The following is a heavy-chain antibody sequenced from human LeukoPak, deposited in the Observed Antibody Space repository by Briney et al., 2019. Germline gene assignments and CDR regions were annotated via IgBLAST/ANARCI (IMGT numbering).Heavy chain of an antibody. J-gene: IGHJ3*02. D-gene: IGHD3-10*01. Sequence: PSETLSLTCSVSGVSISSGSNYWGWIRQPPGKTLEWIGSIYSRGNTYYNPSLKSRVIILIDTAENHFSLNLSSVTAADTAVYYCARSDGYGLVGIWGQGTMVTVSS. V-gene: IGHV4-39*07. CDR1: GVSISSGSNY. CDR3: ARSDGYGLVGI. CDR2: IYSRGNT.